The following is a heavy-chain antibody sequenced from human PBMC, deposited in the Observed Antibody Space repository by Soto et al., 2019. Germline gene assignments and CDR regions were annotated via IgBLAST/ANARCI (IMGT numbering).Heavy chain of an antibody. V-gene: IGHV1-69*06. CDR1: GGTFSSYA. Sequence: SVKVSCKASGGTFSSYAISWVRQAPGQGLEWMGGIIPMFGTANYAQKFQGRVTITADKSASTAYMELSSLRSEDTAVYYCARISLTKGYYHCDMEVGGQGTTVTVS. J-gene: IGHJ6*02. D-gene: IGHD4-17*01. CDR2: IIPMFGTA. CDR3: ARISLTKGYYHCDMEV.